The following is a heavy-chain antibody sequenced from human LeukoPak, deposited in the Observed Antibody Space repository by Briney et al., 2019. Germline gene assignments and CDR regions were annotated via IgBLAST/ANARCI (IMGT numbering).Heavy chain of an antibody. Sequence: GGSLRLSCAASGFTFSSYEMNWVRQAPGKGLEWVAYISSSGSTIYYADSVKGRFTISRDNANNSLYLQMNSLRVEDTAVYYCARERKPVGFDYWGQGTLVTVSS. CDR2: ISSSGSTI. CDR1: GFTFSSYE. V-gene: IGHV3-48*03. J-gene: IGHJ4*02. CDR3: ARERKPVGFDY. D-gene: IGHD1-26*01.